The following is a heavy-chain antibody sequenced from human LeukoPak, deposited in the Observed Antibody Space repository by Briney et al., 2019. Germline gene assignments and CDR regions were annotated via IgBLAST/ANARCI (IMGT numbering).Heavy chain of an antibody. CDR2: TYYRSKWFT. V-gene: IGHV6-1*01. D-gene: IGHD3-16*01. J-gene: IGHJ6*02. CDR1: GDSVSSNIAA. Sequence: SQTLPLTCAISGDSVSSNIAAWNWIRQSPSRGLEWLGRTYYRSKWFTDYAVSVKSRIVINPDTSKNQFSLQLNSVTPEDTAVYYCARGWGMDVWGQGTTVTVSS. CDR3: ARGWGMDV.